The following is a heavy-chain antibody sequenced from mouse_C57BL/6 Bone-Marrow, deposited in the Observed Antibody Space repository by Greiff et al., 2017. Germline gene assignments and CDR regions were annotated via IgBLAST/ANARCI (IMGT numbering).Heavy chain of an antibody. CDR2: INPYNGGT. CDR3: ARERDWYSDV. J-gene: IGHJ1*03. CDR1: GYTFTDYY. Sequence: EVQLQQSGPVLVKPGASVKMSCKASGYTFTDYYMNWVKQSHGKSLEWIGVINPYNGGTSYNQKFKGKATLTVDKSSSTAYMELNSLTSEDSAVYYCARERDWYSDVWGTGTTVTVSS. V-gene: IGHV1-19*01.